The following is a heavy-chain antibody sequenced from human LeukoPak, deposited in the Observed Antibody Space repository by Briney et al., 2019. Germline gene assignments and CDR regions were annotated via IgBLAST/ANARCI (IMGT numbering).Heavy chain of an antibody. J-gene: IGHJ4*02. D-gene: IGHD1-1*01. CDR3: ARNSAFDY. V-gene: IGHV3-53*01. Sequence: GGSLRLSCAASGFTVSSSYMSWVRQAPGKGLEWISIIYTGGTTYYADSVKGRFTISRDTSKNTLYLQMNSLRVEDTAVYYCARNSAFDYWGQGTLVTVSS. CDR1: GFTVSSSY. CDR2: IYTGGTT.